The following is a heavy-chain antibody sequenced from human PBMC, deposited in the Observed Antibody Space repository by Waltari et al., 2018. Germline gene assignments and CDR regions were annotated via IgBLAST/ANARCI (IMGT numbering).Heavy chain of an antibody. CDR3: ARERGRVGYFDY. V-gene: IGHV4-59*01. CDR1: GGSISSYY. CDR2: IYYSGST. Sequence: QVQLQESGPGLVKPSETLSLTCTVSGGSISSYYWRWIRQPPGKGLEWIGYIYYSGSTNYNPSLKSRVTISVDTSKNQFSLKLSSVTAADTAVYYCARERGRVGYFDYWGQGTLVTVSS. D-gene: IGHD3-16*01. J-gene: IGHJ4*02.